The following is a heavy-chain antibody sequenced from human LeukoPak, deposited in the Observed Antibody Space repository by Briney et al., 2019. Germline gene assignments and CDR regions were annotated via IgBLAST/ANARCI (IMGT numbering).Heavy chain of an antibody. V-gene: IGHV3-9*01. CDR1: GFTFDDYA. Sequence: GGSLRLSCAASGFTFDDYAMHWVRQAPGKGLEWVSGISWNSGSIGYADSVKGRFTISRDNAKNSLYLQMNSLRAEDTALYYCAKDIGGYGDYSFFDYWGQGTLVTVSS. D-gene: IGHD4-17*01. CDR3: AKDIGGYGDYSFFDY. CDR2: ISWNSGSI. J-gene: IGHJ4*02.